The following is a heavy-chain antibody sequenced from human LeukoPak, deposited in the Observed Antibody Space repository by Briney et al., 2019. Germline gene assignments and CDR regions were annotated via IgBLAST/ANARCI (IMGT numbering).Heavy chain of an antibody. Sequence: GASVKVSCKASGYTFTSYAMHWVRQAPGQRLEWMGWINAGNGNTKYSQKFQGRVTITRDTSASTAYMELSSLGSEDTAVYYCARDYGDYVANRLDYWGQGTLVTVSS. V-gene: IGHV1-3*01. J-gene: IGHJ4*02. CDR1: GYTFTSYA. CDR2: INAGNGNT. CDR3: ARDYGDYVANRLDY. D-gene: IGHD4-17*01.